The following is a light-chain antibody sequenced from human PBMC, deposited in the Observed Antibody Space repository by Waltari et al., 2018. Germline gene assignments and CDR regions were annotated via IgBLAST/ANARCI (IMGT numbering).Light chain of an antibody. CDR3: QVWDNGSDPLPV. J-gene: IGLJ2*01. CDR1: KIGTKS. CDR2: DYR. V-gene: IGLV3-21*02. Sequence: SYILTQVPSVSVAPGQTARISCGGTKIGTKSVHWYQRKPGQAPVLVVYDYRDRPSGIPERFSGSNSGNTATLIISRAEAGDEADYYCQVWDNGSDPLPVFGGGTTLTVL.